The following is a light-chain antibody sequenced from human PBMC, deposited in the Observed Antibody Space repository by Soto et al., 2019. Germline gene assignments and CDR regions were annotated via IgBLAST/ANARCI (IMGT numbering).Light chain of an antibody. CDR3: QQYNNWPLLT. CDR1: QSVSSN. CDR2: GAS. V-gene: IGKV3-15*01. Sequence: EIVMTQSPATLSVSPGERATLSCRASQSVSSNLAWYQQKPGQAPGLLIYGASTRATGIPARFSGSGSGTEFTLSNSSPQSEDFAVYYCQQYNNWPLLTFGGGTKVEIK. J-gene: IGKJ4*01.